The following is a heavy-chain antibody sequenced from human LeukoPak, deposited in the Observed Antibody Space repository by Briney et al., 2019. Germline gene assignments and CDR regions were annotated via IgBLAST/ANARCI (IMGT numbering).Heavy chain of an antibody. Sequence: PSETLSLTCTVSGGSISSYYWSWIRQPAGKGLEWIGRIYTCGSTNYNPSLKSRVTISVDNPKNQFSLKLSSVTAADTAVYYCVHYYDSSGRGYWGQGTLVTVSS. CDR3: VHYYDSSGRGY. D-gene: IGHD3-22*01. V-gene: IGHV4-4*07. CDR1: GGSISSYY. J-gene: IGHJ4*02. CDR2: IYTCGST.